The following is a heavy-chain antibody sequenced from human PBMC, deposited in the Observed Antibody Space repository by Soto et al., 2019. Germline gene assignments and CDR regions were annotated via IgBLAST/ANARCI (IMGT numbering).Heavy chain of an antibody. CDR2: IIPIFGTA. CDR1: GGTFSSYA. J-gene: IGHJ6*02. D-gene: IGHD3-3*01. Sequence: GASVKVSCKASGGTFSSYAISWVRQAPGQGLEWMGGIIPIFGTANYAQKFQGRVTITADESTSTAYMELSSLRSEDTAVYYCARNPSPERFLEWLTIPHYYYYGMDVWGQGTTVTVSS. V-gene: IGHV1-69*13. CDR3: ARNPSPERFLEWLTIPHYYYYGMDV.